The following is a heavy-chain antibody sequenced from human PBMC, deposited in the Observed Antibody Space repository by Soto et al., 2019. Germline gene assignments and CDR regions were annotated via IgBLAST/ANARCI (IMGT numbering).Heavy chain of an antibody. D-gene: IGHD3-10*01. CDR2: ISYDGSNK. J-gene: IGHJ4*02. Sequence: QVQLVESGGGVVQPGKSLRLSCAGSGFTFSSYGMDWVRQAPGKGLEWVAVISYDGSNKYYADSVKGRFTISRDSSQNTLYLQMSTLRAEDRAAYYFAKDRMGAGVRGYFVYWGQGPLVTVSS. V-gene: IGHV3-30*18. CDR3: AKDRMGAGVRGYFVY. CDR1: GFTFSSYG.